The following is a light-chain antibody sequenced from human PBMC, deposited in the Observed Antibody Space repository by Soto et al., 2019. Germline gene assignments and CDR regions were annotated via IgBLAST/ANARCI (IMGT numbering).Light chain of an antibody. CDR3: QQSYYNPT. J-gene: IGKJ1*01. V-gene: IGKV1-39*01. CDR1: QGISSY. CDR2: DAS. Sequence: IQLTQSPSSLSASVGDRVTITCRASQGISSYLGWYQQKPGKAPNLLIYDASTLHSGVPSRFSGSGSGTDFTLTISSLQREDFATYYCQQSYYNPTFGQGTKVDIK.